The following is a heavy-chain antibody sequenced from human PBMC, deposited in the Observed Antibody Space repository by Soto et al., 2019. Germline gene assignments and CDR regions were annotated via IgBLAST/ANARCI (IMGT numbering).Heavy chain of an antibody. D-gene: IGHD2-2*01. CDR2: INAGNGNT. CDR3: ARDGAMRDYPYYYYYYGMDV. Sequence: ASVKVSCKASGYTFTSYAMNWVRQAPGQRLEWMGWINAGNGNTKYSQKFQGRVTITRDTSASTAYMELNSLRAEDTAVYYCARDGAMRDYPYYYYYYGMDVWGQGTTVTVSS. CDR1: GYTFTSYA. J-gene: IGHJ6*02. V-gene: IGHV1-3*01.